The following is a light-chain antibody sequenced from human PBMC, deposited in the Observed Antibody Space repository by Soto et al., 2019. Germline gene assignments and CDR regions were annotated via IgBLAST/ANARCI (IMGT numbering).Light chain of an antibody. J-gene: IGKJ5*01. V-gene: IGKV1-39*01. Sequence: DIQMTQSPSFLSAPVGATATITRRASQSIGKHLNWYQQKPGKAPKFLVYGVSKLQSGVPSRFTGSGSGTDFTLTVNDLQPEDFATYYCQQSYSSPTTFGQGTRLEIK. CDR1: QSIGKH. CDR3: QQSYSSPTT. CDR2: GVS.